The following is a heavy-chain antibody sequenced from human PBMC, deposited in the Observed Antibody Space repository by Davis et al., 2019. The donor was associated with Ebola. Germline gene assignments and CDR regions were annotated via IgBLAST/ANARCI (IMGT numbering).Heavy chain of an antibody. CDR3: AKEARRYSSGYYYFSYFDY. D-gene: IGHD3-22*01. J-gene: IGHJ4*02. CDR2: LGLSGDT. V-gene: IGHV3-23*01. Sequence: GESLKISCAASGFTFSSFWMSWVRRAPGKGLEWVSTLGLSGDTYYADSVKGRFTISRDNSMNTLHLQMNSLRVEDTAVYYCAKEARRYSSGYYYFSYFDYWGQGTLVTVSS. CDR1: GFTFSSFW.